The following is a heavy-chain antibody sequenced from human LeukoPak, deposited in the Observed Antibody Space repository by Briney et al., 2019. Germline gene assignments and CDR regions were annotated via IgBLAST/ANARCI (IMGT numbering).Heavy chain of an antibody. D-gene: IGHD1-26*01. CDR2: IYTSGST. CDR3: ARLRGGGKAH. V-gene: IGHV4-61*02. J-gene: IGHJ4*02. Sequence: SQTLSLTCTVSGGSISSGTYYWTWIRQPAGKGLEWIGRIYTSGSTNYNPSLKSRVTISVDTSKNQFSLKLRSVTAADTAVYYCARLRGGGKAHWGQGTLVTVSS. CDR1: GGSISSGTYY.